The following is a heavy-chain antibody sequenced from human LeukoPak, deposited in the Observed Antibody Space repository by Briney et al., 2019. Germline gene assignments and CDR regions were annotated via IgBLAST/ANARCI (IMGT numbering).Heavy chain of an antibody. CDR3: ARERTTIVSGTTIGAY. Sequence: GGSLRLSCVAPGITFSSYAMSWVRQAPGKGLEWISYITGSGGTIYYADSVKGRFTISRDNAKNSLFLQMNSLTADDTAVYYCARERTTIVSGTTIGAYWGQGTLVTVSS. D-gene: IGHD2/OR15-2a*01. J-gene: IGHJ4*02. CDR2: ITGSGGTI. V-gene: IGHV3-48*03. CDR1: GITFSSYA.